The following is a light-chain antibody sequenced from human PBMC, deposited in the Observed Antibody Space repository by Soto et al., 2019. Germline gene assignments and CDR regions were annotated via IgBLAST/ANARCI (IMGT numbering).Light chain of an antibody. Sequence: SAAVGDRVTITCRASQNIRNLLAWYQQKPGKAPKPLIYDASTLKTGVPSRFSGSGSGSEFNFTITGLQPDDFATYFCQQYNTYATFGQGTRLEIK. CDR3: QQYNTYAT. CDR2: DAS. CDR1: QNIRNL. V-gene: IGKV1-5*01. J-gene: IGKJ5*01.